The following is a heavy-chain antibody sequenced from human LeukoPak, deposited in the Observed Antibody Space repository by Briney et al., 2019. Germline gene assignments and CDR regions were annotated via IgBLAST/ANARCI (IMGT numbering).Heavy chain of an antibody. CDR1: GGTFSSYA. J-gene: IGHJ3*02. V-gene: IGHV1-69*01. CDR2: IIPIFGTA. D-gene: IGHD3-10*01. Sequence: ASVKVSCKASGGTFSSYAISWVRQAPGQGLEWMGGIIPIFGTASYAQKFQGRVTITADESTSTAYMELSSLRSEDTAVYYCARDPQGGSVGGAFDIWGQGTMVTVSS. CDR3: ARDPQGGSVGGAFDI.